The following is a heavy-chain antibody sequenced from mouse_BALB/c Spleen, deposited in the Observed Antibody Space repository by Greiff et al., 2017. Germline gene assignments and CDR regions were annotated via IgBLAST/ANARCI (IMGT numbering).Heavy chain of an antibody. CDR1: GYAFTSYN. CDR2: IDPYNGGT. CDR3: ARRSYYGNYVDFDY. V-gene: IGHV1S135*01. J-gene: IGHJ2*01. Sequence: EVQGVESGPELVKPGASVKVSCKASGYAFTSYNMYWVKQSHGKSLEWIGYIDPYNGGTSYNQKFKGKATLTVDKSSSTAYMHLNSLTSEDSAVYYCARRSYYGNYVDFDYWGQGTTLTVSS. D-gene: IGHD2-10*01.